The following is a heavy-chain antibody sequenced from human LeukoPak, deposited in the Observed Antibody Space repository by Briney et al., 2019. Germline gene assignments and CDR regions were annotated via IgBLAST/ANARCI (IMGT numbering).Heavy chain of an antibody. D-gene: IGHD3-3*01. CDR2: IRYDGSNK. CDR3: AKDRRITIFGVVMEVDY. CDR1: GFTFSSYG. Sequence: GGSLRLSCAASGFTFSSYGMHWVRQAPGKGLEWVAFIRYDGSNKYYADSVKGRFTISRDNSKNTLYLQMNSLRAEDTAVYYCAKDRRITIFGVVMEVDYWGQGTLVTVSS. J-gene: IGHJ4*02. V-gene: IGHV3-30*02.